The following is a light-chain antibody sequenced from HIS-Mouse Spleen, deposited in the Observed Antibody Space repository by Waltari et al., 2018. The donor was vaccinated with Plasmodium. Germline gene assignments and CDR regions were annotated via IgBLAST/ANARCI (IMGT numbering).Light chain of an antibody. CDR2: AVS. V-gene: IGLV2-14*03. CDR3: SSYTSSSTLV. Sequence: QSALTQPASVSGSPGQSITISCTGTSSDVGGYNYVPWYQQHPGKAPKLMIYAVSNRPSGVSNRFSGSKSGNTASLTISGLQAEDEADYYCSSYTSSSTLVFGGGTKLTVL. J-gene: IGLJ2*01. CDR1: SSDVGGYNY.